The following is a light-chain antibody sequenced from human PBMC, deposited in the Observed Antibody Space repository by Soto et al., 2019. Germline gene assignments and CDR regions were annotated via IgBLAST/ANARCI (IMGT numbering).Light chain of an antibody. Sequence: EIVLTQSPCTLALSPGERVTLSCRASQSIDNNHLAWYQQKPGHAPRLLIHGTSNRATDIPDRFRGSGSGTDFTLTFSRLEPEDFAVYYCEYYGTSITFGGGTKVDI. CDR2: GTS. J-gene: IGKJ4*01. CDR3: EYYGTSIT. CDR1: QSIDNNH. V-gene: IGKV3-20*01.